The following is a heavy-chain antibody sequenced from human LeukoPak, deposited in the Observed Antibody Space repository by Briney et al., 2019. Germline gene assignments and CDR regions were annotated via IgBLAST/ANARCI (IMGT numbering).Heavy chain of an antibody. CDR1: GFTFSSYA. J-gene: IGHJ6*03. Sequence: GGSPRLSCAASGFTFSSYAMSWVRQAPGKGLEWVSVISGSGGITYYEDSVKGRFTISRDNSKNTVYLQMNSLRAEDTAVYFCAKEYGYDYNYFYSMDVWGKGTTVTISS. CDR3: AKEYGYDYNYFYSMDV. V-gene: IGHV3-23*01. D-gene: IGHD1-1*01. CDR2: ISGSGGIT.